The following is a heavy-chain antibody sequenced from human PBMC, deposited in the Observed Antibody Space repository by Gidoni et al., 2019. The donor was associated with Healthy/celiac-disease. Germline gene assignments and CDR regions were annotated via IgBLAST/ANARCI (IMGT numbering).Heavy chain of an antibody. CDR3: ARAKSQPFRRNIAVAGFSNWFDP. V-gene: IGHV4-34*01. Sequence: QVQLQQWGAGLLKPSETLSLTCAVYGGSFSGYYWSWIRQPPGKGLDWIGEINHSGSTNYNPSLKSRVTISVDTSKNQFSLKLSSVTAADTAVYYCARAKSQPFRRNIAVAGFSNWFDPWGQGTLVTVSS. J-gene: IGHJ5*02. D-gene: IGHD6-19*01. CDR1: GGSFSGYY. CDR2: INHSGST.